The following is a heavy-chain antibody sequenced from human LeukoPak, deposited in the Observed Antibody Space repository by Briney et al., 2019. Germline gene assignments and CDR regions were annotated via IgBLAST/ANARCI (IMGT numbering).Heavy chain of an antibody. J-gene: IGHJ4*02. Sequence: PSETLSLTCTVSGGSISSYYWSWIRQPPGKGLEWIGYIYYSGSTNYNPSLKSRVTISVDTSKNQFSLKLSSVTAADTAVYYCARATYSSGWNYLDYWGQGTLVTVSS. D-gene: IGHD6-19*01. V-gene: IGHV4-59*01. CDR2: IYYSGST. CDR1: GGSISSYY. CDR3: ARATYSSGWNYLDY.